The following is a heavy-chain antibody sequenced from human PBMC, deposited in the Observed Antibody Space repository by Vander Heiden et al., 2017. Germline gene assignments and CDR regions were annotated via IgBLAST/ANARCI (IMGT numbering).Heavy chain of an antibody. CDR1: GGSFSGYY. V-gene: IGHV4-34*02. Sequence: QVQLQQWGAGLLKPSETLSLTCAVYGGSFSGYYWSWIRQPPGKGLEWIGEINHSGSTNYNPSPKSRVTISVDTSKNQFSLKLSSVTAADTAVYYCARGIRVTTITSRFDYWGQGTLVTVSS. CDR2: INHSGST. J-gene: IGHJ4*02. CDR3: ARGIRVTTITSRFDY. D-gene: IGHD5-12*01.